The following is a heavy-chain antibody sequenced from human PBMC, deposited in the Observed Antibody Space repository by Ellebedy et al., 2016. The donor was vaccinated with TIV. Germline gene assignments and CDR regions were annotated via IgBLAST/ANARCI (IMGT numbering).Heavy chain of an antibody. CDR3: AKDPRVYGDYVLALDY. CDR2: IYGAVST. Sequence: GESLKISXAASGFTFSDYWMHWVRQAPGKGLEWVSVIYGAVSTYYSDSVKGRFTISRDNSKNTLYLQMNSLRAEDTAVYYCAKDPRVYGDYVLALDYWGQGTLVTVSS. V-gene: IGHV3-53*01. J-gene: IGHJ4*02. CDR1: GFTFSDYW. D-gene: IGHD4-17*01.